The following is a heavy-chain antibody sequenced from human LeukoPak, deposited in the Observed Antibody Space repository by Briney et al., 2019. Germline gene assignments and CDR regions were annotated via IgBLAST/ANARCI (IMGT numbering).Heavy chain of an antibody. CDR3: ARGSQYTVYYDSSGYYQY. CDR2: IYYSGST. D-gene: IGHD3-22*01. V-gene: IGHV4-38-2*02. CDR1: GYSISSGYY. J-gene: IGHJ4*02. Sequence: SETLSLTCTVSGYSISSGYYWSWVRQPPGRGLEWIGHIYYSGSTNYNPSLKSRVTISVDTSKNQFSLKLSSVTAADTAVYYCARGSQYTVYYDSSGYYQYWGQGTLVTVSS.